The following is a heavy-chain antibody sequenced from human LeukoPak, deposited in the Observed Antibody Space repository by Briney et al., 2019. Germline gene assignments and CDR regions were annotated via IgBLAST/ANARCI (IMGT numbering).Heavy chain of an antibody. D-gene: IGHD3-22*01. Sequence: GGSLRLSCAASGFTVSSNYMSWVRQAPGKGLEWVSVIYSGGSTYYADSVKGRFTISRDNSKNTLYLQMNSLRAEDTAVYYCAKDQHYEVSSWFDPWGQGTLVTVSS. J-gene: IGHJ5*02. V-gene: IGHV3-53*01. CDR1: GFTVSSNY. CDR3: AKDQHYEVSSWFDP. CDR2: IYSGGST.